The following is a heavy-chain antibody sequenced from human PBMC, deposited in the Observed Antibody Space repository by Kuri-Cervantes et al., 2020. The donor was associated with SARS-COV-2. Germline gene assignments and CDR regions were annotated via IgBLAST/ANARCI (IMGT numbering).Heavy chain of an antibody. CDR3: AREGDGGELQA. CDR1: GGSFSDYS. CDR2: INHSGST. J-gene: IGHJ5*02. D-gene: IGHD1-26*01. V-gene: IGHV4-34*01. Sequence: SETLSLTCAVYGGSFSDYSWSWIRQPPGKGLEWIGEINHSGSTNYNPSLKSRVTISVDTSKNQFSLKLSSVTAADTAVYYCAREGDGGELQAWGQGTLVTVSS.